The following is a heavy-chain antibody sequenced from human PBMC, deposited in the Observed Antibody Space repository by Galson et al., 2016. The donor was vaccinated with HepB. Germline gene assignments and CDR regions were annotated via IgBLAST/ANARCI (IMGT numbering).Heavy chain of an antibody. D-gene: IGHD4-17*01. V-gene: IGHV3-33*01. Sequence: SLRLSCAASGFTFSSYGMHWVRQAPGKGLEWVALTWYAGSNKYYADSVKGRFTISRDNSRNTLYLQMNSLRAEDTAVYYCAREYGDYEGRGFDYWGQGSLVTVSS. CDR3: AREYGDYEGRGFDY. J-gene: IGHJ4*02. CDR1: GFTFSSYG. CDR2: TWYAGSNK.